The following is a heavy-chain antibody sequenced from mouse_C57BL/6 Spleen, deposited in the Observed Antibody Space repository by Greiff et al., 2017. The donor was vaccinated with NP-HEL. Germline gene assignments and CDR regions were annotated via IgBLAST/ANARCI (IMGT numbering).Heavy chain of an antibody. Sequence: QVQLQQPGAELVKPGASVKVSCKASGYTFTSYWMHWVKQRPGQGLEWIGRIHPSDSDTNYNQKFKGKATLTVDKSSSTAYMQLSSLTSEDSAVYYCAMRPYYGSSLYYFDYWGQGTTLTVSS. CDR1: GYTFTSYW. D-gene: IGHD1-1*01. V-gene: IGHV1-74*01. CDR3: AMRPYYGSSLYYFDY. CDR2: IHPSDSDT. J-gene: IGHJ2*01.